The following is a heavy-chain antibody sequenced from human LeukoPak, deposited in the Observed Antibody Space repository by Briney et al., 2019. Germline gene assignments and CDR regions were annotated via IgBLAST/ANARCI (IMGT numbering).Heavy chain of an antibody. CDR3: AQGGCSGGSCYPLGY. D-gene: IGHD2-15*01. Sequence: SETLSLTCAVSGYSISSGYYWGWIRQPPGKGLEWIGSIYHSGSTYHNPSLKSRVTISVDTSKNQFSLKLSSVTAADTAVYYCAQGGCSGGSCYPLGYWGQGTLVTVSS. J-gene: IGHJ4*02. CDR2: IYHSGST. CDR1: GYSISSGYY. V-gene: IGHV4-38-2*01.